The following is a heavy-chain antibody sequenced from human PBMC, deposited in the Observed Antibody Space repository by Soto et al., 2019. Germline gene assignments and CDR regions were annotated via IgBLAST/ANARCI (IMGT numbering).Heavy chain of an antibody. CDR3: VRDLNYKFSFDL. CDR1: GFTFSTYA. Sequence: EGQVVESGGDLVQPGDSLTISCAASGFTFSTYAMSWVRQAPGKGLEWVSGIHKTGTITFYADSVKGRFTISRDNSKDTLYLHMRSLRDGDTAVYYCVRDLNYKFSFDLWGQGTLVTVSS. CDR2: IHKTGTIT. D-gene: IGHD3-10*01. J-gene: IGHJ4*02. V-gene: IGHV3-23*05.